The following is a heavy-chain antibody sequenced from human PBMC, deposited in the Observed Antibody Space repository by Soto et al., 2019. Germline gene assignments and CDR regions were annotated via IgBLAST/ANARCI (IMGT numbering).Heavy chain of an antibody. CDR3: GHRRQAYDYPGLDV. CDR1: GFSLTTGGVG. Sequence: ESGPTLVNPTQTLTLTCTFSGFSLTTGGVGVAWIRQPPGKALEWLVVVYWNEDRRYSPSLKNRLTITKDTSKNQVVLTLTNVDPEDTATYFCGHRRQAYDYPGLDVWGQGITVTVSS. D-gene: IGHD3-16*01. J-gene: IGHJ6*02. V-gene: IGHV2-5*01. CDR2: VYWNEDR.